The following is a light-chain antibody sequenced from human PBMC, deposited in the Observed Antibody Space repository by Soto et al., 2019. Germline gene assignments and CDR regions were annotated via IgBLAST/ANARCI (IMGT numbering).Light chain of an antibody. CDR1: QGLGSA. CDR3: QQYYNYPLT. J-gene: IGKJ4*01. V-gene: IGKV1-8*01. CDR2: DAS. Sequence: IKMTQSPSALSATTGDRVTITCRACQGLGSALAWYQQKPGKAPNVLIYDASTLQSGVPSRFSGSGSGTDFTLTISSLQSEDFATYYCQQYYNYPLTFGGGTKVDI.